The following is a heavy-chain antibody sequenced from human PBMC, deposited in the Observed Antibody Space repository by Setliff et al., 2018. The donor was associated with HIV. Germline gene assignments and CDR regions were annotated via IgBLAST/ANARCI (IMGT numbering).Heavy chain of an antibody. Sequence: SEPLSLTCTVSGGSIGIRSYFWGWIRQPPGKGLEWIGSVYSSGSTYYNSSLKSRVTVSVDTSKDQFSLRLSSVTVADTAVYYCASGQWLEHAFDIWGQGTVVTVSS. V-gene: IGHV4-39*01. CDR1: GGSIGIRSYF. CDR2: VYSSGST. J-gene: IGHJ3*02. CDR3: ASGQWLEHAFDI. D-gene: IGHD6-19*01.